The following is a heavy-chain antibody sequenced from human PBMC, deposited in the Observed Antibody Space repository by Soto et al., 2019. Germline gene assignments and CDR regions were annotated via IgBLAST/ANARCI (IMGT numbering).Heavy chain of an antibody. V-gene: IGHV4-59*01. J-gene: IGHJ5*02. D-gene: IGHD3-10*01. CDR1: GGSISSYY. CDR2: IYYSGST. Sequence: PSETLSLTCTVSGGSISSYYWSWIRQPPGKGLEWIGYIYYSGSTNYNPSLKSRVTISVDTSKNQFSLKLSSVTAADTAVYYCARDLLSEYYYGSGRLWDWFDPWGQGTLVTVSS. CDR3: ARDLLSEYYYGSGRLWDWFDP.